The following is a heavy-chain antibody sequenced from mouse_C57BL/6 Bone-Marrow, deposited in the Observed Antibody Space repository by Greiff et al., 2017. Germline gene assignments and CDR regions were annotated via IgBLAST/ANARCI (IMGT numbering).Heavy chain of an antibody. CDR2: ISSGGSYT. J-gene: IGHJ4*01. CDR3: ASPYYSNYVGDYYAMDY. D-gene: IGHD2-5*01. V-gene: IGHV5-6*01. Sequence: DVQLVESGGDLVKPGGSLKLSCAASGFTFSSYGMSWVRQTPDKRLEWVATISSGGSYTYYPDSVKGRFTISRDNAKNTLYLQMSSLKSEDTAMYYCASPYYSNYVGDYYAMDYWGQGTSVTVSS. CDR1: GFTFSSYG.